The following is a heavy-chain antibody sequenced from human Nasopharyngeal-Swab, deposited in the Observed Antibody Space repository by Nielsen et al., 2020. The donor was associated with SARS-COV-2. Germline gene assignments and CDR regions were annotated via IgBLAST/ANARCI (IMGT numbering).Heavy chain of an antibody. J-gene: IGHJ4*02. CDR2: ISSSSSYI. CDR1: GFTFSSYS. Sequence: GESLKISCAASGFTFSSYSMNWVRQAPGKGLEWVSSISSSSSYIYYADSVKGRFTISRDNAKNSLYLQMNSLRAEDTAVYYCAKDGSSSSRQYYFDYWGQGTLVTVSS. D-gene: IGHD6-13*01. CDR3: AKDGSSSSRQYYFDY. V-gene: IGHV3-21*04.